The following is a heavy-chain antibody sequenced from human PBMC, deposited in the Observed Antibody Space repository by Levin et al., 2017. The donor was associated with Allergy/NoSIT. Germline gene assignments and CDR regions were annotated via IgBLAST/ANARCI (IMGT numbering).Heavy chain of an antibody. CDR3: ARGVEYCSSSSCYFSTLRLDP. J-gene: IGHJ5*02. D-gene: IGHD2-2*01. CDR1: GSSITSSDW. V-gene: IGHV4-4*02. CDR2: IHHTGTT. Sequence: KPSETLSLTCAVSGSSITSSDWWTWVRQPPGKALEWIGEIHHTGTTNYSPSIKSQVSISVDKSRNQFSLKLSSVTAADTAVYYCARGVEYCSSSSCYFSTLRLDPWGQGTLVTVSS.